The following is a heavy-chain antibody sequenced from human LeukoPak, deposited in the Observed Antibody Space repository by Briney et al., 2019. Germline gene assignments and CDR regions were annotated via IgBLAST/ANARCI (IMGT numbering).Heavy chain of an antibody. CDR2: ISSGSRTI. V-gene: IGHV3-48*01. CDR1: GFSFSSYS. CDR3: ARESITGDRDFDY. D-gene: IGHD7-27*01. Sequence: GGSLRLSCAASGFSFSSYSTNWVRQAPGRGLEWISYISSGSRTIFYADSVKGRVTISRDNAKNSLYLLMNSLRADDTAVYYCARESITGDRDFDYWGQGTLITVSS. J-gene: IGHJ4*02.